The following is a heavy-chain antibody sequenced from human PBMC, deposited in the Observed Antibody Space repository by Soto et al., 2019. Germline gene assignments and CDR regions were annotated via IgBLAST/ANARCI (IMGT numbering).Heavy chain of an antibody. J-gene: IGHJ4*02. CDR1: GFTFNNYG. D-gene: IGHD6-19*01. Sequence: QVHLVESGGGVVQPGRSLRLSCAASGFTFNNYGMHWARQAPGQGLEWVAGISSDGSNKYYADSVKGRFTISRDNSRNTLYLQMDSLRAEDTAVYYCAGGWYFFDYCGQGNLVTVSS. CDR2: ISSDGSNK. CDR3: AGGWYFFDY. V-gene: IGHV3-30*03.